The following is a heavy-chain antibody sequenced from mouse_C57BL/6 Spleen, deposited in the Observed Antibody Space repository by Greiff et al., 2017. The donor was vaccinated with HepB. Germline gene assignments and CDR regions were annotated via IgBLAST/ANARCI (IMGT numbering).Heavy chain of an antibody. CDR1: GFSLTSYG. D-gene: IGHD4-1*01. CDR3: ARENWGFAY. CDR2: IWSGGST. J-gene: IGHJ3*01. V-gene: IGHV2-2*01. Sequence: VKLVESGPGLVQPSQSLSITCTVSGFSLTSYGVHWVRQSPGKGLEWLGVIWSGGSTDYNAAFISRLSISKDNSKSQVFFKMNSLQADDTAIYYCARENWGFAYWGQGTLVTVSA.